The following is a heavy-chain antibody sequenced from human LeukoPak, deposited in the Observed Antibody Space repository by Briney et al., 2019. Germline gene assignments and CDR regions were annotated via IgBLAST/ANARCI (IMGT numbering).Heavy chain of an antibody. CDR2: ISNSGGST. CDR3: ARVSYDSSGFVSFFDY. D-gene: IGHD3-22*01. V-gene: IGHV3-23*01. J-gene: IGHJ4*02. CDR1: AFTFSTYA. Sequence: GGSLRLSCAASAFTFSTYAMSWVRQAPGKGLEWVSGISNSGGSTPYADSVRGRFTVSRENAKNSLYLQMHSLRAGDTAVYYCARVSYDSSGFVSFFDYRGQGTLVTVSS.